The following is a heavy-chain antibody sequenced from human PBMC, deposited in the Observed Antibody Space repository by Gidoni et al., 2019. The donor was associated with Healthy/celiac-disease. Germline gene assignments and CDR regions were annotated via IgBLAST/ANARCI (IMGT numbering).Heavy chain of an antibody. Sequence: QVQLVQSGAEVKKPGSSVKVSCKASGGTFSSYAISWVRQAPGEGLGWMGGIIHIFVTANYAQKFQVRVTITADKSTSTAYMELSSLRSEDTAVYYCAREGAGFGAFDIWGQGTMVTVSS. J-gene: IGHJ3*02. D-gene: IGHD3-10*01. CDR2: IIHIFVTA. CDR3: AREGAGFGAFDI. CDR1: GGTFSSYA. V-gene: IGHV1-69*06.